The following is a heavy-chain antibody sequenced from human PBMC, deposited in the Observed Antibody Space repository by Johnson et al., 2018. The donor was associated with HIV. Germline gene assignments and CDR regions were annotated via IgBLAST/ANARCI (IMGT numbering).Heavy chain of an antibody. Sequence: VQLVESGGGLVQPGGSLRLSCAASGFTVNSNYMSWVRQAPGKGLEWVSVIYSGGSKYYADSVKGRFTISRDNSKNTLYLQSNSLRAEDTAVYYCARGEEMATILIWGQGTMVTVSS. D-gene: IGHD5-24*01. CDR1: GFTVNSNY. CDR3: ARGEEMATILI. CDR2: IYSGGSK. J-gene: IGHJ3*02. V-gene: IGHV3-66*02.